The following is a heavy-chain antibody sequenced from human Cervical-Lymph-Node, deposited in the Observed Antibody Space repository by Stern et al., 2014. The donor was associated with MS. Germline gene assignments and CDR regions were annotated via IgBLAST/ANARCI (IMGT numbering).Heavy chain of an antibody. J-gene: IGHJ4*02. Sequence: EVQLVESGGGLVQPGRSLRLSCAASGFTFDDYAMHWVRQAPGKGLEWVSGISWNSGSIGYADSVKGRFTISRDNAKNSLYLQMNSLRAEDTALYYCAKSMVRGVIKYYFDYWGQGTLVTVSS. V-gene: IGHV3-9*01. CDR3: AKSMVRGVIKYYFDY. D-gene: IGHD3-10*01. CDR1: GFTFDDYA. CDR2: ISWNSGSI.